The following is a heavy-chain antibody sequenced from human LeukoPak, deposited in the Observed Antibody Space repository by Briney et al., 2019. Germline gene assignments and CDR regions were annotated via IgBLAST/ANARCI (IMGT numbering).Heavy chain of an antibody. CDR3: ARDLEWLRDLSNPQPGWFDP. CDR2: ISAYNGNT. CDR1: GYTFTSYG. J-gene: IGHJ5*02. V-gene: IGHV1-18*01. Sequence: ASVKVSCKASGYTFTSYGISWVRQAPGQGLEWMGWISAYNGNTNYAQKLQGRVTMTTDTSTSTAYMELRSLRSDDTNVYYCARDLEWLRDLSNPQPGWFDPWGQGTLVTVTS. D-gene: IGHD3-3*01.